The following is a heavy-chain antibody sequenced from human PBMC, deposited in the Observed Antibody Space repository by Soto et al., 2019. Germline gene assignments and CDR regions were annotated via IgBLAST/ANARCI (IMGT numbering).Heavy chain of an antibody. CDR3: ARDPRPAFDSSGWSVNWFDP. V-gene: IGHV3-21*01. CDR1: GFTFSSYS. Sequence: EVQLVESGGGLVKPGGSLRLSCAASGFTFSSYSMNWVRQAPGKGLEWVSSISSSSSYIYYADSVKGRFTISRDNAKNSLYLQMNSLRAEDTAVYYCARDPRPAFDSSGWSVNWFDPWGQGTLVTVSS. CDR2: ISSSSSYI. D-gene: IGHD6-19*01. J-gene: IGHJ5*02.